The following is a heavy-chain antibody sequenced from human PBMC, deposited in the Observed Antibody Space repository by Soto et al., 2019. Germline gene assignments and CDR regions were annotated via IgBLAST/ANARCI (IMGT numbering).Heavy chain of an antibody. D-gene: IGHD2-15*01. CDR3: AKRGGGCSGGSCYSDWYFDV. CDR2: ISGSGGST. CDR1: GFTFSIYA. V-gene: IGHV3-23*01. J-gene: IGHJ2*01. Sequence: EVQLLESGGGLVQPGGSLRLSCTASGFTFSIYAMSWVRQAPGKGLEWVSAISGSGGSTYYADSVKGRFTISRDNSKKTLYLQMNSLRDEDTAVYYCAKRGGGCSGGSCYSDWYFDVWGRGTLVTVSS.